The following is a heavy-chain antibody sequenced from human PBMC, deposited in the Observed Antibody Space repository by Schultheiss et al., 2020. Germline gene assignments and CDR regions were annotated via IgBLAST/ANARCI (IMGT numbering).Heavy chain of an antibody. D-gene: IGHD2-21*02. CDR1: GGSISSYY. Sequence: SETLSLTCTVSGGSISSYYWSWIRQPPGKGLEWIGSVFDSGHTNYNPSLKSRVTISVDKSKNQFSLKLSSVTAADTAVYYCAREGGSALVTYYYYGMDVWGQGTTVTVSS. CDR3: AREGGSALVTYYYYGMDV. V-gene: IGHV4-59*12. CDR2: VFDSGHT. J-gene: IGHJ6*02.